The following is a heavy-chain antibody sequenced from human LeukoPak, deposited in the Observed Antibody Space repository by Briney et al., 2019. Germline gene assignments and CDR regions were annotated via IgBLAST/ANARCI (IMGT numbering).Heavy chain of an antibody. CDR2: IRHGGST. J-gene: IGHJ2*01. D-gene: IGHD4-11*01. CDR3: ARSYSNYVHWYFDL. CDR1: GGSISSNNW. V-gene: IGHV4-4*02. Sequence: PSETLSLTCAVSGGSISSNNWWNWVRQPPGKGLEWIGDIRHGGSTNYNPSLKSRVTISVDKSKNQFSLRLNSVTAADTAVYYCARSYSNYVHWYFDLWGRGALVTVSS.